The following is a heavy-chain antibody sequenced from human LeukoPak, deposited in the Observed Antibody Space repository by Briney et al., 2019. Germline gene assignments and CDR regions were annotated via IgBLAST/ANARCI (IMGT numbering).Heavy chain of an antibody. D-gene: IGHD3-22*01. CDR2: IYYSGNT. J-gene: IGHJ6*03. V-gene: IGHV4-59*11. CDR3: ARGGSSGYSHEIRWDYYYYYMDV. CDR1: GGSISSHY. Sequence: SETLSLTCTVSGGSISSHYWSWIRQPPGKGQEWIGYIYYSGNTNYNPSLKSRVTISVDTSKNQFSLKLSSVTAADTAVYYCARGGSSGYSHEIRWDYYYYYMDVWGKGTTVTVSS.